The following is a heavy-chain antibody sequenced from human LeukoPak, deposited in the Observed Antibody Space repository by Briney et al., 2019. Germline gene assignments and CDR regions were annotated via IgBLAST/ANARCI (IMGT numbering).Heavy chain of an antibody. CDR2: IYYSGST. J-gene: IGHJ5*02. CDR3: ARGESSGSNWFDP. D-gene: IGHD3-22*01. V-gene: IGHV4-59*01. Sequence: SETLSLTCTVSGGSISGYYWNWIRQPPGRGLDWIGYIYYSGSTNYNPSLKSRVTISVDTSKNQFSLKLSSVTAADTAVYYCARGESSGSNWFDPWGQGTLVTVSS. CDR1: GGSISGYY.